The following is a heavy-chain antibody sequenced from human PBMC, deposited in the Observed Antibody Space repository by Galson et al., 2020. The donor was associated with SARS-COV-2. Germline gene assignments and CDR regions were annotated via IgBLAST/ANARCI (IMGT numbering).Heavy chain of an antibody. Sequence: ASVKVSCTVSGYTLTELSMHWVRQAPGKGLEWMGGFDPEDGETIYAQKFQGRVTMTEDTSTDTAYMELSSLRSEDTAVYYCATDGYYYDSSGYYYRIPYYYGMDVWGQGTTVTVSS. CDR1: GYTLTELS. V-gene: IGHV1-24*01. J-gene: IGHJ6*02. CDR2: FDPEDGET. CDR3: ATDGYYYDSSGYYYRIPYYYGMDV. D-gene: IGHD3-22*01.